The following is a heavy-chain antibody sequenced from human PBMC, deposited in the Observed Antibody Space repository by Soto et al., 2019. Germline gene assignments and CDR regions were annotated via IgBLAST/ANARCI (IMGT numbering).Heavy chain of an antibody. CDR2: IYYSGST. V-gene: IGHV4-59*08. J-gene: IGHJ6*03. Sequence: SETLSLTCTVSGGSISSYYWSWIRQPPGKGLEWIGYIYYSGSTNYNPSLKSRVTISVDTSKNQFSLKLSSVTAADTAVYYCARLSIVPFLRPQKVYYYYYMDGRGKRTTDTVSS. CDR3: ARLSIVPFLRPQKVYYYYYMDG. D-gene: IGHD6-6*01. CDR1: GGSISSYY.